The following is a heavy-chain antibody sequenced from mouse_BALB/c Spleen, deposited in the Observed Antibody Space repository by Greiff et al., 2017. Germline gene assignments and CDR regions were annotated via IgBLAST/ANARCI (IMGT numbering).Heavy chain of an antibody. CDR3: TRNGNYWYFDV. CDR1: GYTFTSYW. D-gene: IGHD2-1*01. Sequence: QVQLKQPGAELVRPGASVKLSCKASGYTFTSYWINWVKQRPGQGLEWIGNIYPSDSYTNYNQKFKDKATLTVDKSSSTAYMQLSSPTSEDSAVYYCTRNGNYWYFDVWGAGTTVTVSS. V-gene: IGHV1-69*02. J-gene: IGHJ1*01. CDR2: IYPSDSYT.